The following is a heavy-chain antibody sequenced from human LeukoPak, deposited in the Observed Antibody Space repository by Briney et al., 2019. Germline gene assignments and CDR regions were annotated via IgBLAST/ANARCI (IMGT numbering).Heavy chain of an antibody. CDR1: GGSMSPYH. J-gene: IGHJ4*02. CDR2: IYYSGST. CDR3: ARAVSGRFDY. D-gene: IGHD6-19*01. Sequence: PSETLSLTCTVSGGSMSPYHWGWIRQPPGKGLEWTGYIYYSGSTNYNPSLNSRVTISVDTSKNQFSLRLSSVTAADTAIYYCARAVSGRFDYWGQGTLVTVSS. V-gene: IGHV4-59*08.